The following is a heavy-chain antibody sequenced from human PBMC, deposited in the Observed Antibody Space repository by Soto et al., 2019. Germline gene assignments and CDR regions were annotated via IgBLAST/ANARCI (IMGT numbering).Heavy chain of an antibody. J-gene: IGHJ4*02. CDR3: ASKGYSYGYVTH. V-gene: IGHV4-31*03. CDR1: GGSISSGGYY. Sequence: QVQLQESGPGLVKPSQTLSLTCTVSGGSISSGGYYWSWIRQHPGKGLEWIGYIYYSGSTYYNPSLKSRVTISVDSANNQLSLKLSSVTAADTAVYYCASKGYSYGYVTHWGQGTLVTVSS. CDR2: IYYSGST. D-gene: IGHD5-18*01.